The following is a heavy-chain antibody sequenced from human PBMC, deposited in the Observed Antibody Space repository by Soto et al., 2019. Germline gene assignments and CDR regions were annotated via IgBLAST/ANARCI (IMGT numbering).Heavy chain of an antibody. CDR2: IWYDGSNK. CDR3: ARDPVSXSSSLFFDY. D-gene: IGHD6-13*01. Sequence: GGSLRLSCAASGFTFSSYGMHWVRQAPGKGLEWVAVIWYDGSNKYYADSVKGRFTISRDNSKNTLYLQMNSLRAEDTAVYYCARDPVSXSSSLFFDYWGQGTLVTVSS. CDR1: GFTFSSYG. V-gene: IGHV3-33*08. J-gene: IGHJ4*02.